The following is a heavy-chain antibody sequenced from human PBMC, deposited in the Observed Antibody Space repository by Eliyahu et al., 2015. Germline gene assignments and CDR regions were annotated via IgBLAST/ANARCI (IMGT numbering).Heavy chain of an antibody. D-gene: IGHD2-2*01. V-gene: IGHV3-64*01. J-gene: IGHJ5*02. CDR1: GFPFXSXX. CDR2: ISSNGGST. CDR3: ARCPRVVPAAMICGWFDP. Sequence: EVQLVESGGGLVQPGGSXRLSCAASGFPFXSXXLHWVRQAPGKGLEYVSAISSNGGSTYYANSVKGRFTISRDNSKNTLYLQMGSLRAEDMAVYYCARCPRVVPAAMICGWFDPWGQGTLVTVSS.